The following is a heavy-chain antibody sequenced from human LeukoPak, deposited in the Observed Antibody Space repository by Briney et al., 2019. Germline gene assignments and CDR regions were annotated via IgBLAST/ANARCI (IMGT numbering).Heavy chain of an antibody. J-gene: IGHJ4*02. D-gene: IGHD1-26*01. CDR1: GDSFTNDAYF. V-gene: IGHV4-30-4*01. Sequence: SETLSLTCTVSGDSFTNDAYFWGWPRQPPGGGLESIGYIYYAAGSYYNPSLRGRVTMSIDTARNQFSLKLSSVTAADTAVYHCTRGMRYSESYLAEYRGQGTLGTVSA. CDR2: IYYAAGS. CDR3: TRGMRYSESYLAEY.